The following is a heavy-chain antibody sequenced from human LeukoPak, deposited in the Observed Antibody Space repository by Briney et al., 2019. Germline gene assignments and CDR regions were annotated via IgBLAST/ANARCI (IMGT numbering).Heavy chain of an antibody. J-gene: IGHJ4*02. D-gene: IGHD3-3*01. Sequence: ASVKVSCKASGYSFTDHYIHWVRQAPGQGLEWMGWINPNNGGTNYAQKFQDRVTMTRDTFITTTYMELSRVTADDTAVYYCARDPQLDYGSWSGHYWVHWGQGTLVTVSS. CDR3: ARDPQLDYGSWSGHYWVH. CDR2: INPNNGGT. CDR1: GYSFTDHY. V-gene: IGHV1-2*02.